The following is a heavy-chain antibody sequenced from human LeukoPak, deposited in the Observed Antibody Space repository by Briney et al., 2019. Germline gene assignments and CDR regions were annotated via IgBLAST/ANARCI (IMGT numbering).Heavy chain of an antibody. CDR2: IRSKAQSYAP. CDR1: GFTFSGSA. V-gene: IGHV3-73*01. CDR3: TTRDKTEPLDAFDI. D-gene: IGHD2-15*01. Sequence: GGSLRLSCAASGFTFSGSAMHCARPASGKGLGWVSRIRSKAQSYAPAYAVSVKGRFTISRDDSKNTAYLQMNSLKTEDTAVYYCTTRDKTEPLDAFDIWGQGTMVTVSS. J-gene: IGHJ3*02.